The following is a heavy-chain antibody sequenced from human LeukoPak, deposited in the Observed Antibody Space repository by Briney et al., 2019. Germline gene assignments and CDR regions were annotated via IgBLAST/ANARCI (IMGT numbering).Heavy chain of an antibody. CDR2: ISAYNGNT. CDR1: GYTFTSYG. D-gene: IGHD3-22*01. J-gene: IGHJ4*02. V-gene: IGHV1-18*01. CDR3: ARASSGYYYDSSGYLDY. Sequence: ASVKVSCKASGYTFTSYGISWVRQAPGQGLERMGWISAYNGNTNYAQKLQGRVTMTTDTSTSTAYMELRSLRSDDTAVYYCARASSGYYYDSSGYLDYWGQGTLVTVSS.